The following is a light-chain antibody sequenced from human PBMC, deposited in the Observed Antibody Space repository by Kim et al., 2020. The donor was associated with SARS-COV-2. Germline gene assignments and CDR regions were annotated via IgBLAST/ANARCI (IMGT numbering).Light chain of an antibody. Sequence: GQSITISGTGTSSDVGVYNFVSWYQQHPGKAPKLMIYDVSNRPSGVSNRFSGSKSGNTASLTVPELQTEDEAHYYCTSYTTFSTLLFGGGTQLTVL. CDR2: DVS. J-gene: IGLJ2*01. CDR1: SSDVGVYNF. CDR3: TSYTTFSTLL. V-gene: IGLV2-14*03.